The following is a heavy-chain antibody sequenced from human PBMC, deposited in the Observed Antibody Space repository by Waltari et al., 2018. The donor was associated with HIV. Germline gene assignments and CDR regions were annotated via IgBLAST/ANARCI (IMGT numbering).Heavy chain of an antibody. CDR2: VWYDGSNK. J-gene: IGHJ4*02. Sequence: QVQLVESGGGVVQPGRSVRLSCAAPGFTFSNSGLYWVRQAPGKGLEWVSIVWYDGSNKDYADSVKGRFIISRDNSQNTLYLQMNSLRAEDSAVYYCARLGGDTSGNWGYFDYWGQGTLVTVSS. CDR3: ARLGGDTSGNWGYFDY. CDR1: GFTFSNSG. V-gene: IGHV3-33*01. D-gene: IGHD3-22*01.